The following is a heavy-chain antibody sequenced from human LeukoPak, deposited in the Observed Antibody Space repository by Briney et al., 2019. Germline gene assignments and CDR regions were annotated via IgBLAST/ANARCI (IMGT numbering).Heavy chain of an antibody. CDR2: IYYSGST. CDR3: ARDHGYDSRYWFGP. V-gene: IGHV4-30-4*08. Sequence: SQSLSLTCTVSGGSISSGDYYWSWIRQPPGKGLEWIGYIYYSGSTYYNPSLKSRVTISVDTSKNQFSLKLSSVTAADTAVYYCARDHGYDSRYWFGPWGQGTLVTVSS. J-gene: IGHJ5*02. CDR1: GGSISSGDYY. D-gene: IGHD3-22*01.